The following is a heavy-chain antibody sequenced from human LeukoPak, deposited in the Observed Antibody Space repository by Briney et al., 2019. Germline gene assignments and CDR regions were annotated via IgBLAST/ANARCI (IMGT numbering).Heavy chain of an antibody. CDR2: INPNSGNT. CDR3: ARTSIAARRRGYYFDY. J-gene: IGHJ4*02. D-gene: IGHD6-6*01. V-gene: IGHV1-8*03. Sequence: ASVKVSCKASGYTFTSYDINWVRQATGQGLEWMGWINPNSGNTGYAQKFQGRVTITRNTSISTAYMELSSLRSEDTAVYYCARTSIAARRRGYYFDYWGQGTLVTVSS. CDR1: GYTFTSYD.